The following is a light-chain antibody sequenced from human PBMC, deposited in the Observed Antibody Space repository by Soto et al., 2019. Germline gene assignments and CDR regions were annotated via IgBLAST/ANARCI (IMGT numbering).Light chain of an antibody. CDR3: QQYGSSPLT. Sequence: EFLFTQSPGTLSLSPGERATLSCRASQTVRNNYLAWYQQKPGQAPRLLIYDASSRDTGIPDRFSGSGSGTDFTLTISRLEPEDFSVYYCQQYGSSPLTFGGGTKVDI. V-gene: IGKV3-20*01. CDR2: DAS. J-gene: IGKJ4*01. CDR1: QTVRNNY.